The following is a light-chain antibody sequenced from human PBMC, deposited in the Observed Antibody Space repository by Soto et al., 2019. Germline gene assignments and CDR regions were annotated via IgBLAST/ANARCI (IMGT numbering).Light chain of an antibody. CDR1: QSVSNNY. Sequence: EVVLTQSPGTLSLSPGERATLSCRASQSVSNNYFAWYQQKPGQAPRLLIFGSSDRATGIPDRFSGSGSGKHFTLTISRLEPEDFAVYYCQQYGSSPPYTFGQGTKLEIK. CDR3: QQYGSSPPYT. J-gene: IGKJ2*01. CDR2: GSS. V-gene: IGKV3-20*01.